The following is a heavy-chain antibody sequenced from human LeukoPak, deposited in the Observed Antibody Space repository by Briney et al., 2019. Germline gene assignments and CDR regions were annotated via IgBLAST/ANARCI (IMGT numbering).Heavy chain of an antibody. CDR2: INPNGGGT. CDR3: ARDPLYCSGGSCHTNWFDP. J-gene: IGHJ5*02. CDR1: GYTFTGYY. Sequence: ASVKVSCKASGYTFTGYYMHWVRQAPGQGLEWMGRINPNGGGTNYAQKFQSRVTMTRDTSISTAYMELSRLRSDDTAVYYCARDPLYCSGGSCHTNWFDPWGQGTLVTVSS. V-gene: IGHV1-2*06. D-gene: IGHD2-15*01.